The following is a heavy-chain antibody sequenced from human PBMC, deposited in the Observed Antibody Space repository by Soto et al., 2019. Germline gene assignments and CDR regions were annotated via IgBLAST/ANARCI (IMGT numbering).Heavy chain of an antibody. Sequence: QVQLVQSGAEVKKPGSSVKVSCKASGGTFSSYAISWVRQAPGQGLEWMGGIIPIFGTANYAQKFQGSVTMTADECTSXXYXEXXGVRSEDTAVYYCVRDAPSSVDDSSGDKTPHAFDIWGQGRMVTVSS. V-gene: IGHV1-69*12. CDR2: IIPIFGTA. CDR1: GGTFSSYA. CDR3: VRDAPSSVDDSSGDKTPHAFDI. J-gene: IGHJ3*02. D-gene: IGHD3-22*01.